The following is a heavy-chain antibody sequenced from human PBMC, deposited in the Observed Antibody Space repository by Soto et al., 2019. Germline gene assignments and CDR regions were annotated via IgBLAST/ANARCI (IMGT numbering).Heavy chain of an antibody. J-gene: IGHJ4*02. D-gene: IGHD5-18*01. V-gene: IGHV4-59*01. CDR2: IYYGGST. Sequence: SETLSLTCTVSGGSISTYYWIWIRQPPGKGLEWIGYIYYGGSTNHNPSLNSRVTFSVDTSRNQIFLTLTSVTAADTAVYYCARSGNSNGLVFDYWGQGTQVTVSS. CDR1: GGSISTYY. CDR3: ARSGNSNGLVFDY.